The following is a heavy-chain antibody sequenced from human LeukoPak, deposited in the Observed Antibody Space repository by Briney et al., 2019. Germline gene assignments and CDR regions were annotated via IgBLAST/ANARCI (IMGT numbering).Heavy chain of an antibody. CDR3: ASQIAAAGPDY. CDR2: INHSGST. D-gene: IGHD6-13*01. Sequence: SETLSLTCAVYGGSFSVYYWSWIRQPPGKGLEWIGEINHSGSTNYNPSLKSRVTISVDTSKNQFSLKLSSVTAADTAVYYCASQIAAAGPDYWGQGTLVTVSS. CDR1: GGSFSVYY. V-gene: IGHV4-34*01. J-gene: IGHJ4*02.